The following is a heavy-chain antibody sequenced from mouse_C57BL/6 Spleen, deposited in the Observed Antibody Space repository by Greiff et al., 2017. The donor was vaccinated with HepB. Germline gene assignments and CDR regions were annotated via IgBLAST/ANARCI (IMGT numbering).Heavy chain of an antibody. D-gene: IGHD1-1*01. CDR1: GFTFSSYA. J-gene: IGHJ1*03. CDR3: ARDRGSSYGYFDV. V-gene: IGHV5-4*01. CDR2: ISDGGSYT. Sequence: EVNLVESGGGLVKPGGSLKLSCAASGFTFSSYAMSWVRQTPEKRLEWVATISDGGSYTYYPDNVKGRFTISRDNAKNNLYLQMSHLKSEDTAMYYCARDRGSSYGYFDVWGTGTTVTVSS.